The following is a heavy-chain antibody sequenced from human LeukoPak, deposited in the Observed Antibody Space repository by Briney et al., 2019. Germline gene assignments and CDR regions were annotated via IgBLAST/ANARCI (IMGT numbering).Heavy chain of an antibody. V-gene: IGHV1-69*13. CDR2: IIPIFGTA. CDR1: GGTFSSYA. Sequence: ASVKVPCKASGGTFSSYAISWVRQAPGQGLEWMGGIIPIFGTANYAQKFQGRVTITADESTSTAYMELSSLRSEDTAVYYCARGRSSWRNYYYGMDVWGQGTTVTVSS. J-gene: IGHJ6*02. D-gene: IGHD6-13*01. CDR3: ARGRSSWRNYYYGMDV.